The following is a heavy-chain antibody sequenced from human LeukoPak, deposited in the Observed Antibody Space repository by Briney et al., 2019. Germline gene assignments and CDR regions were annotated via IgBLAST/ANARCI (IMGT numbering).Heavy chain of an antibody. Sequence: SETLSLTCAVYGGSSSGYYWSWIRQPPGKGLEWIGEINHSGSTNYNPSLKSRVTISVDTSKNQFSLKLSSVTAADTAVYYCARHGFQGYSSSWYNFDWFDPWGQGTLVTVSS. D-gene: IGHD6-13*01. CDR1: GGSSSGYY. CDR2: INHSGST. CDR3: ARHGFQGYSSSWYNFDWFDP. V-gene: IGHV4-34*01. J-gene: IGHJ5*02.